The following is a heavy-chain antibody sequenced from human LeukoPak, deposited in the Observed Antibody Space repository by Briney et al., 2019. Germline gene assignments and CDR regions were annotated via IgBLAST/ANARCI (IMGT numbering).Heavy chain of an antibody. CDR3: ARGGAARPNFDY. CDR2: IYYSGSS. Sequence: PSETLSLTCTVSGGSISSYYWNWIRQPPGKGLEWIGYIYYSGSSTYNPSLKGRVTISVDTSKNQFSLKLSSVTAADTAVYYCARGGAARPNFDYWGQGTLVTVSS. J-gene: IGHJ4*02. CDR1: GGSISSYY. V-gene: IGHV4-59*01. D-gene: IGHD6-6*01.